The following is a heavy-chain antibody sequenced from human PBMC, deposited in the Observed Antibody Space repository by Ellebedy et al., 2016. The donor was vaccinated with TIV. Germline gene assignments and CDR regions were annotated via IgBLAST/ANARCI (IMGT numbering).Heavy chain of an antibody. V-gene: IGHV3-9*01. CDR3: ARDLKVGATYWYFDL. CDR1: GFSFSTYA. Sequence: SLKISCAASGFSFSTYAMHWVRQAPGKGLEWVSGISWNSGSIGYADSVKGRFTISRDNAKNTLYLQMNSLRAEDTAEYYCARDLKVGATYWYFDLWGRGTLVTVSS. D-gene: IGHD1-26*01. CDR2: ISWNSGSI. J-gene: IGHJ2*01.